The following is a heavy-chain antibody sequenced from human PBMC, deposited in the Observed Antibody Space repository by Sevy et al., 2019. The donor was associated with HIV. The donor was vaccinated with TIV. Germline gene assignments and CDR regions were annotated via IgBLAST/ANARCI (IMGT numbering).Heavy chain of an antibody. J-gene: IGHJ4*02. CDR2: IWYDGSNK. CDR1: GFTFSSYG. CDR3: ASWRTSNRWYYFDY. V-gene: IGHV3-33*01. D-gene: IGHD6-19*01. Sequence: GGSLRLSCAASGFTFSSYGMHWVRQAPGKGLEWVAVIWYDGSNKYYADSVKGRFTISRDNSKNTRYLQMNSLRDEDTAVYYCASWRTSNRWYYFDYWGQGTLVTVSS.